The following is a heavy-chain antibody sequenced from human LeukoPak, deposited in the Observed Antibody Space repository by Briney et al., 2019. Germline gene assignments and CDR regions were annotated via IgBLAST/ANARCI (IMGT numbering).Heavy chain of an antibody. D-gene: IGHD2-15*01. J-gene: IGHJ4*02. CDR2: ISGSGGNT. Sequence: GGSLRLSCAASGFTFSTYAMNWVRQAPGKGLEWVSIISGSGGNTFYADAVKGRFTISRDNSINRLYLQMNNLRDEDTAVYYCAKDPPCSGGTCYGYFESWGQGTLVTLSS. V-gene: IGHV3-23*01. CDR3: AKDPPCSGGTCYGYFES. CDR1: GFTFSTYA.